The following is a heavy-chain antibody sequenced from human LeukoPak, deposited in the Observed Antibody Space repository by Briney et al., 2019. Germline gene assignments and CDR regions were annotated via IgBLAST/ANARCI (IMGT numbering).Heavy chain of an antibody. J-gene: IGHJ3*01. CDR1: GFSFSSYA. D-gene: IGHD3-16*01. CDR3: ARGSRDPGYV. V-gene: IGHV3-23*01. CDR2: ISNSGVTT. Sequence: QTGGSLRLSCAASGFSFSSYAMSWVRQAPGKGLEWVSSISNSGVTTYYADSVKGRFTLSRDNSKNTLYLQMNSLRAGDTAVYYCARGSRDPGYVWGQGTMVTVSS.